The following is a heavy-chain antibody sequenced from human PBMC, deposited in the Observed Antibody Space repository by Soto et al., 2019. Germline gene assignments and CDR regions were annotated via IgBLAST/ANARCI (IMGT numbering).Heavy chain of an antibody. Sequence: PGGSLRLSCAASGFTFSSYAISWIRLSPGKGLEWVSGINWNGGSTGYADSVKGRFTISRDNAKNSLYLQMNSLRAEDTALYYCASTTFGGNSPIDYWGQGTLVTVSS. V-gene: IGHV3-20*04. J-gene: IGHJ4*02. CDR2: INWNGGST. CDR1: GFTFSSYA. D-gene: IGHD2-21*02. CDR3: ASTTFGGNSPIDY.